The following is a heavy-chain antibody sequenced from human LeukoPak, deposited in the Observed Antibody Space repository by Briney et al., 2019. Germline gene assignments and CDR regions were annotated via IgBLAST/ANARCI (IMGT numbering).Heavy chain of an antibody. CDR2: IYPGGSDT. Sequence: GESLKISCKGSGYSITTYWIAWVRQMPGKGLEWMGIIYPGGSDTIYSPSFQGQVTISADKSSSTAYLQWSSLRASDTAMYYCARASGAVDGKGNESWGQGTLVSVSS. D-gene: IGHD6-19*01. CDR3: ARASGAVDGKGNES. J-gene: IGHJ5*02. CDR1: GYSITTYW. V-gene: IGHV5-51*01.